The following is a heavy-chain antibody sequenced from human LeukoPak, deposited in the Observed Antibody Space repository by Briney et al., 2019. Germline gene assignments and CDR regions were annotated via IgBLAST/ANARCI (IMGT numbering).Heavy chain of an antibody. J-gene: IGHJ6*03. Sequence: SETLSLTCAVYGGSFSGYCWSWIRQPPGKGLEWIGEINHSGSTNYNPSLKSRVTISVDTSKNQFSLKLSSVTAADTAVYYCARGQLERPYYYYYYMDVWGKGTTVTVSS. CDR3: ARGQLERPYYYYYYMDV. D-gene: IGHD1-1*01. V-gene: IGHV4-34*01. CDR1: GGSFSGYC. CDR2: INHSGST.